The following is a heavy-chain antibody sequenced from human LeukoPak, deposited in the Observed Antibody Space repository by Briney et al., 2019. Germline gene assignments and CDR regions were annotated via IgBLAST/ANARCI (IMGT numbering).Heavy chain of an antibody. Sequence: GGSLRLSCAASGFTFDDYGISWVRQGPGKGLEWVSGINWNGGITGFADSVKGRFTISRDNAKNSLYLQMNSLRAADTALYYCARPPELGFWSGYMTVWGQGTLVTVSS. CDR3: ARPPELGFWSGYMTV. CDR1: GFTFDDYG. CDR2: INWNGGIT. D-gene: IGHD3-3*01. J-gene: IGHJ4*02. V-gene: IGHV3-20*04.